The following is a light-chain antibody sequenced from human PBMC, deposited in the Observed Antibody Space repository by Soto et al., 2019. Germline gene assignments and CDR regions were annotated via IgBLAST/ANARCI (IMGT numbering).Light chain of an antibody. CDR2: DVS. Sequence: QSALTQPASGSGSPGQAITTSCTGTSSDVGGYNYVSWYQQHPGKAPKLMIYDVSNRPSGVSNRFSGSKSGNTASLTISGLQAEDEADYYCSSYTSSSTVVFGGGTKVTVL. CDR3: SSYTSSSTVV. V-gene: IGLV2-14*01. CDR1: SSDVGGYNY. J-gene: IGLJ2*01.